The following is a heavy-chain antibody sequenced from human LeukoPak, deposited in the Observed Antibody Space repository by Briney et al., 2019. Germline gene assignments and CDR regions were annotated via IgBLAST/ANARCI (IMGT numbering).Heavy chain of an antibody. CDR3: AREPPRITVAGTPDY. D-gene: IGHD6-19*01. V-gene: IGHV1-2*02. CDR1: GYTFTGYY. CDR2: INPNSGGT. Sequence: GASVKVSCKASGYTFTGYYMHWVRQAPGQGLEWMGWINPNSGGTNYAQKFQGRVTMTRDTSISTAYMELSRLKSDDTAVYYCAREPPRITVAGTPDYWGQGTLVTVSS. J-gene: IGHJ4*02.